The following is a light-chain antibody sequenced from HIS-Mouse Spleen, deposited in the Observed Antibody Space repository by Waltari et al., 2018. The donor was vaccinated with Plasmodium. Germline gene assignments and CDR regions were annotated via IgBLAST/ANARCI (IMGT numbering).Light chain of an antibody. Sequence: EIVLTQSPATLSLSPVESAPLSFRAIQSVSSYLAWYQQKPGQAPRLLIYDASNRATGIPARFSGSGSGTEFTLTISSMQSEDFAVYDCQQYNNWPPTWTFGQGTKVEIK. CDR1: QSVSSY. V-gene: IGKV3-11*01. J-gene: IGKJ1*01. CDR3: QQYNNWPPTWT. CDR2: DAS.